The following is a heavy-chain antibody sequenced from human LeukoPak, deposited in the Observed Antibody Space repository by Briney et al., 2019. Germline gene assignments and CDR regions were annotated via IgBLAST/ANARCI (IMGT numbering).Heavy chain of an antibody. V-gene: IGHV4-30-4*01. CDR3: ARAAKYYYDSSGYYLTY. J-gene: IGHJ4*02. CDR1: GGSISSGDYY. CDR2: IYYSGST. D-gene: IGHD3-22*01. Sequence: SETLSLTCTVSGGSISSGDYYWSWIRQPPGKGLEWIGYIYYSGSTYYNPSLKSRVTISVDTSKNQFSLKLSSVTAADTAVYYCARAAKYYYDSSGYYLTYWGQGTLVTVSS.